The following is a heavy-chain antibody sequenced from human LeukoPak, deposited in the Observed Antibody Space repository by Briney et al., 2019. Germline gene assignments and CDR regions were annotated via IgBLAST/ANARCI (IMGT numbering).Heavy chain of an antibody. D-gene: IGHD3-16*02. CDR3: AISSWRLGELSPDY. V-gene: IGHV3-48*03. CDR2: ISSSGSTI. J-gene: IGHJ4*02. CDR1: GFTFSSYE. Sequence: PGGSLRLSCAASGFTFSSYEMNWVRQAPGKGLERVSYISSSGSTIYYADSVKGRFTISRDNAKNSLYLQMNSLRAEDTAVYYCAISSWRLGELSPDYWGQGTRVTVSS.